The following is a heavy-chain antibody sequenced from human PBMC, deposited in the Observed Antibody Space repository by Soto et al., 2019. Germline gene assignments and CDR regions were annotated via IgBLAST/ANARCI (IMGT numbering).Heavy chain of an antibody. CDR2: IYPDDSDT. D-gene: IGHD2-8*02. CDR3: ASSVLVTSTMNYFDL. V-gene: IGHV5-51*01. J-gene: IGHJ4*02. CDR1: GYSFSNFW. Sequence: GESLKISCQASGYSFSNFWIAWVRQMPGEGLEWLGIIYPDDSDTRYSPSFRGQVTISADKSIKTTYLQWSSLKASDTAIYCCASSVLVTSTMNYFDLWGQGTLVTVSS.